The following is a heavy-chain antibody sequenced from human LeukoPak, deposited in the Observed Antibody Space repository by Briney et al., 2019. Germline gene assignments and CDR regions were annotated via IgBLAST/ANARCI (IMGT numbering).Heavy chain of an antibody. CDR2: IIPIFGTA. D-gene: IGHD6-6*01. CDR1: GGTFSSYA. V-gene: IGHV1-69*13. CDR3: ARSMQLAPYYYYHYGMDV. J-gene: IGHJ6*02. Sequence: GASVKVSCKASGGTFSSYAISWVRQAPGQGLEWMGGIIPIFGTANYAQKFQGRVTITADESTSTAYMELSSLRSEDTAVYYCARSMQLAPYYYYHYGMDVWGQGTTVTVSS.